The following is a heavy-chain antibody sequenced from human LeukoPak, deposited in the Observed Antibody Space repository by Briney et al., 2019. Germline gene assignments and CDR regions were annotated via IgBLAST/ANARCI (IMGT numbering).Heavy chain of an antibody. CDR2: ISYDGSNK. Sequence: GGSLRLSCAASGFTFSSYGMHWVRQAPGKGLEWVAVISYDGSNKYYADSVKGRLTISRDNSKNTLYLQMNSLRAEDTAVYYCAKGHLIYRLIDYWGQGTLVTVSS. V-gene: IGHV3-30*18. CDR3: AKGHLIYRLIDY. D-gene: IGHD4-11*01. J-gene: IGHJ4*02. CDR1: GFTFSSYG.